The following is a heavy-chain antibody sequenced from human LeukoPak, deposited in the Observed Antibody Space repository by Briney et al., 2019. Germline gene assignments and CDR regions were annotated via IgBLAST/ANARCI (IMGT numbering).Heavy chain of an antibody. CDR2: ISSSGSTI. J-gene: IGHJ6*03. CDR1: GFTFSSYE. Sequence: PGGSLRLSCAASGFTFSSYEMNWVRQAPGKGLEWVSYISSSGSTIYYADSVKGRFTISRDNAKNSLYLQMNSLRAEDTAVYYCARARLDLRSGSYYWDYYYYMDVWGKGTTVTISS. D-gene: IGHD3-10*01. V-gene: IGHV3-48*03. CDR3: ARARLDLRSGSYYWDYYYYMDV.